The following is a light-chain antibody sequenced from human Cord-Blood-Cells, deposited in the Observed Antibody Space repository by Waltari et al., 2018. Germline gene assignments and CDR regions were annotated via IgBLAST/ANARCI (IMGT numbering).Light chain of an antibody. CDR2: WAS. Sequence: DIVMTQSPDSLAVSLGERATINCKSSQSVLYSSNNKNYLAWYHQKPGQHPKLLIYWASTRESGVPDRFSGSGSGTDFTLTISSLQAEDVAVYYCQQYYSTPRTFGQGTKVEIK. J-gene: IGKJ1*01. CDR3: QQYYSTPRT. CDR1: QSVLYSSNNKNY. V-gene: IGKV4-1*01.